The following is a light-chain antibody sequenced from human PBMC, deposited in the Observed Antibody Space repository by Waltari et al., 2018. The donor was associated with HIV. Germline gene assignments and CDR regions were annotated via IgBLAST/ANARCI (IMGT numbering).Light chain of an antibody. Sequence: QSALTQPRSVSGSPGQSVTISCTGTSSDVGGYNYVSWYQQHPGKAPKFMIYDVNKRPSGVPDRFSGSKSGNTASLTISGLQAEDEADYYCCSYADNYPVVFDGGTKLTVL. CDR3: CSYADNYPVV. V-gene: IGLV2-11*01. J-gene: IGLJ2*01. CDR1: SSDVGGYNY. CDR2: DVN.